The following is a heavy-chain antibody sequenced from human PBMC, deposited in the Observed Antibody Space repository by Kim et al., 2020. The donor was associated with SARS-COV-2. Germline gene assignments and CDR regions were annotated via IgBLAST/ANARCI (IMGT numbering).Heavy chain of an antibody. J-gene: IGHJ6*02. CDR1: GFTFSSYA. D-gene: IGHD3-22*01. V-gene: IGHV3-23*01. CDR3: AKDTGPYSYYYDISGYYWPYGMDV. Sequence: GGSLRLSCAASGFTFSSYAMSWVRQAPGKGLEWVSAISGSGGSTYYADSVKGRFTISRDNSKNTLYLQMNSLRAEDTAVYYCAKDTGPYSYYYDISGYYWPYGMDVWGQGTTVTVSS. CDR2: ISGSGGST.